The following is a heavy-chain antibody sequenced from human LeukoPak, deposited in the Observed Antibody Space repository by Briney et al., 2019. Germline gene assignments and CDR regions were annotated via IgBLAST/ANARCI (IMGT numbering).Heavy chain of an antibody. CDR1: GYAFTAFY. CDR2: INPNNGAA. CDR3: ARIEYDNSGSYYEVRMGVFDL. D-gene: IGHD3-22*01. J-gene: IGHJ4*02. Sequence: GASVKVSCEAPGYAFTAFYIHWGGHAPGQGLEWMGWINPNNGAATYSQKFQGRVTMTRDTSIGTAYMELTRLRSDDTAVYFCARIEYDNSGSYYEVRMGVFDLWGQGTLVTVSS. V-gene: IGHV1-2*02.